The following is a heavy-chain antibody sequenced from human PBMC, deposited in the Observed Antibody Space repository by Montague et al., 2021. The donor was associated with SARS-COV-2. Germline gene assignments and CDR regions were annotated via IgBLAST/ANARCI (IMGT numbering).Heavy chain of an antibody. CDR3: AREGPVTIYYFDY. Sequence: SLRLSCAASGFTFSSYWMHWVRQAPGKGLVWVSRINSDGSSTSYADSVKDRFTISRDNAKNTLYLQMNSLRAEDTTVYYCAREGPVTIYYFDYWGQGTLVTVSS. J-gene: IGHJ4*02. CDR2: INSDGSST. V-gene: IGHV3-74*01. D-gene: IGHD5-18*01. CDR1: GFTFSSYW.